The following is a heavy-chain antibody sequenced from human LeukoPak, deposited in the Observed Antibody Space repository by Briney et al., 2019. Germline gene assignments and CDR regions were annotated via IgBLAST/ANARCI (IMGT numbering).Heavy chain of an antibody. CDR1: GFTFSSYA. V-gene: IGHV3-30*04. Sequence: SGGSLRLSCAASGFTFSSYAMHWVRQAPGKGLEWVAVISYDGSNKYYADSVKGRFTISRDNSKNTLYLQMNSLRAEDTAVYYCARSAVWFGELLYYYYYMDVWGKGTTVTVSS. CDR2: ISYDGSNK. D-gene: IGHD3-10*01. CDR3: ARSAVWFGELLYYYYYMDV. J-gene: IGHJ6*03.